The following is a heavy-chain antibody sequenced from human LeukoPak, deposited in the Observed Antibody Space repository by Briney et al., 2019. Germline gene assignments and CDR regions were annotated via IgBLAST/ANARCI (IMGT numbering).Heavy chain of an antibody. CDR3: ASSLPYDFWSGYTN. CDR1: GGSISSSSYY. J-gene: IGHJ4*02. CDR2: IYYSGST. V-gene: IGHV4-39*01. D-gene: IGHD3-3*01. Sequence: KPSETLSLTCTVSGGSISSSSYYWGWIRQPPGKGLEWIGSIYYSGSTYYNPSLKSRVTISVDTSKNQFSLKLSSVTAADTAVYYCASSLPYDFWSGYTNWGQRTLVTVSS.